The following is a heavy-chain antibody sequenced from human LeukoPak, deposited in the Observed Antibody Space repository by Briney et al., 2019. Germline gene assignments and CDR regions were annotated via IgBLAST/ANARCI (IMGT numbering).Heavy chain of an antibody. J-gene: IGHJ4*02. CDR1: GFTFSSYG. CDR3: ATSDDSSGSD. CDR2: IWYDGSNK. Sequence: GGSLRLSCAASGFTFSSYGMHWVRQAPGKGLEWVAVIWYDGSNKYYADSVKGRFTISRDNSKNTLYLQMNYLRAEDTALYYCATSDDSSGSDWGQGTLVTVSS. V-gene: IGHV3-33*01. D-gene: IGHD3-22*01.